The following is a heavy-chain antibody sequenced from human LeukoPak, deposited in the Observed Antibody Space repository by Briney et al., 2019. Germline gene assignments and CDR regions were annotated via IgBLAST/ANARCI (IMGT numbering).Heavy chain of an antibody. D-gene: IGHD5-24*01. CDR1: GFTFSNYD. CDR3: ARGEEKATITGLDS. J-gene: IGHJ4*02. V-gene: IGHV3-21*01. Sequence: PGGSLRLSCAASGFTFSNYDMHWVRQAPGKGLEWVSAISSSSAYIYYADSVKGRFTISGDNAENSLFLQLNSLRAEDTAVYFCARGEEKATITGLDSWGQGTLVTVSS. CDR2: ISSSSAYI.